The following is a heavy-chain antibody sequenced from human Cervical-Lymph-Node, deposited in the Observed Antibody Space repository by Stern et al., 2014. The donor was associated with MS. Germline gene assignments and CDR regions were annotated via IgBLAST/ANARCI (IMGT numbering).Heavy chain of an antibody. CDR1: GFTFSSYG. J-gene: IGHJ4*02. CDR2: IWYDGSNK. Sequence: VHLVESGGGVVQPGRSLRLSCAASGFTFSSYGMHWVRQAPGKGLEWVAVIWYDGSNKYYADSVKGRFTISRDNSKNTLYLQMNSLRAEDTAVYYCARETSARVFDYWGQGTLVTVSS. D-gene: IGHD6-6*01. V-gene: IGHV3-33*01. CDR3: ARETSARVFDY.